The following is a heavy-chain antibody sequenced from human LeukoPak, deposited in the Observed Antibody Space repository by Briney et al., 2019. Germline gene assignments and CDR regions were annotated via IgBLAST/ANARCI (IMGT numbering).Heavy chain of an antibody. Sequence: SVKVSCKASGGTFSSYAISWVRQAPGQGLEWMGGIIPIFGTANYPQKFQGRVTITTDESTSTAYMELSSLRSEDTAVYYCSAGGAENPYYYYMDVWGKGTTVTVSS. V-gene: IGHV1-69*05. D-gene: IGHD3-10*01. CDR3: SAGGAENPYYYYMDV. J-gene: IGHJ6*03. CDR1: GGTFSSYA. CDR2: IIPIFGTA.